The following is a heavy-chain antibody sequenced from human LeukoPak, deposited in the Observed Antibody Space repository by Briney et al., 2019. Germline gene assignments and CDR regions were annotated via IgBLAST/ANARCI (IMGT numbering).Heavy chain of an antibody. D-gene: IGHD4-17*01. CDR1: GGSISSGRYY. CDR2: VSTSGST. V-gene: IGHV4-61*02. CDR3: ARGVDYGDYAPGFDP. Sequence: SETLSLTCTVSGGSISSGRYYWSWIRQTAGKGLEWIGRVSTSGSTNYNPSLKSRVTISLDTSKNQFSLKLTSVTAADTAVYYCARGVDYGDYAPGFDPWGQGTLVTVSS. J-gene: IGHJ5*02.